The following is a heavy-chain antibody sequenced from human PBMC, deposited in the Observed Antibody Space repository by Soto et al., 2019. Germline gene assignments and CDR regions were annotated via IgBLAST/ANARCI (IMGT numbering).Heavy chain of an antibody. D-gene: IGHD3-22*01. V-gene: IGHV3-23*01. CDR1: GFSFSSYA. J-gene: IGHJ4*02. CDR2: ITSGGST. CDR3: AKGGLYYYDSSAFDY. Sequence: GSLRLSCAASGFSFSSYAMNWVRQAPGKGLEWVSTITSGGSTYYADSVKGRFTISRDNSKNTLSLQMNSLRADDTAVYYCAKGGLYYYDSSAFDYWGQGTLVTVSS.